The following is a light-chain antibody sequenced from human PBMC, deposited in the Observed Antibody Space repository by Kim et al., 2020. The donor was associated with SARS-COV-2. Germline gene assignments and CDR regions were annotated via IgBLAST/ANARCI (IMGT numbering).Light chain of an antibody. CDR1: QSVDTS. Sequence: EIVLTQFPATLSLSPGETATLSCRASQSVDTSLAWYQLKPGQAPRLIIFDVSRSVTGTPARFSGTGSGTDFTLTISSLEPEDVARYFCHHRSLWTPTFGGGTKLEI. CDR2: DVS. V-gene: IGKV3-11*01. CDR3: HHRSLWTPT. J-gene: IGKJ4*01.